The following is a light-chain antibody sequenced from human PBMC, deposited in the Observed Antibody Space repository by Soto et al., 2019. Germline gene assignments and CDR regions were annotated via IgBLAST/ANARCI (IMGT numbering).Light chain of an antibody. V-gene: IGLV2-8*01. J-gene: IGLJ2*01. CDR1: SSDVGGYNY. CDR3: SSYTNMRTVV. Sequence: QSALTQPPSASGSPGQSVTISCTGTSSDVGGYNYVSWYQQHPGKAPKLMIYEVSKRPSGVPDRFSGSKSGNTASLTVSGLQAEDEADYYCSSYTNMRTVVFGGGTKLTVL. CDR2: EVS.